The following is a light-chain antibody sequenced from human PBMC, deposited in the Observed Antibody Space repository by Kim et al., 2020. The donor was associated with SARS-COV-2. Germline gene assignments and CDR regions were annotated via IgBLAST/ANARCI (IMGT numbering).Light chain of an antibody. Sequence: AIQMTQSPSSLSASVGDRVTFTCRASQGIRDDVGWYQQKSGKAPKFLISAASNLQSGVPSRFSGSGSGTDFTLTISSLQPEDSATYYCLQDYSYPITFGQGTRLEIK. V-gene: IGKV1-6*01. J-gene: IGKJ5*01. CDR2: AAS. CDR1: QGIRDD. CDR3: LQDYSYPIT.